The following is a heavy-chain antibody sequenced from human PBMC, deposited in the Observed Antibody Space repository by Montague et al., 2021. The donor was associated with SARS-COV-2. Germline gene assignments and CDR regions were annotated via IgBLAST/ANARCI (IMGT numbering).Heavy chain of an antibody. Sequence: SETLSPTCTVSGGSISSSSYYWGWLRQPPGKGLEWIGSIYYSGSTYYNPSLKSRVTISVDTSKNQFSLKLSSVTAADTAVYYCARDLNEYSSSGGFDYWGQGTLVTVSS. D-gene: IGHD6-6*01. V-gene: IGHV4-39*07. CDR3: ARDLNEYSSSGGFDY. CDR1: GGSISSSSYY. J-gene: IGHJ4*02. CDR2: IYYSGST.